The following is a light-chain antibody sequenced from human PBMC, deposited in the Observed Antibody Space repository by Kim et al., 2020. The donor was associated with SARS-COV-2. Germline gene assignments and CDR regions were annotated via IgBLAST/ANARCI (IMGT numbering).Light chain of an antibody. J-gene: IGKJ1*01. CDR3: QQYGSSPRT. CDR2: GAS. Sequence: PGERATLCCRASQSGSSSYLAWYQQKPGQAPRLLIYGASSRAPGIPDRFSGSGSETDFTLTISRLEPEDFAVYCCQQYGSSPRTFGQGTKVDIK. CDR1: QSGSSSY. V-gene: IGKV3-20*01.